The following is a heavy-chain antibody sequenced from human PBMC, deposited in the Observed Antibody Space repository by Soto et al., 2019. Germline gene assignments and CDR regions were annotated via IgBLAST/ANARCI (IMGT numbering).Heavy chain of an antibody. CDR2: ISYDGSNK. D-gene: IGHD6-13*01. Sequence: GGSLRLSCAASGFTFSSYGMHWVRQAPGKGLEWVAVISYDGSNKYYADSVKGRFTISRDNSKNTLYLQMNGLRAEDTAVYYCAKDSEYSSSWYSSNWFDPWGQGTLVTVSS. V-gene: IGHV3-30*18. CDR3: AKDSEYSSSWYSSNWFDP. J-gene: IGHJ5*02. CDR1: GFTFSSYG.